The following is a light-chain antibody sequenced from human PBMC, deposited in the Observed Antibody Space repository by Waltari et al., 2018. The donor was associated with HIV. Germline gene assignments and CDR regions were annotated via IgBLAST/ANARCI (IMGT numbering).Light chain of an antibody. CDR1: SSNIENHA. J-gene: IGLJ1*01. V-gene: IGLV1-36*01. CDR3: ASWDDSLHGYV. CDR2: YDD. Sequence: QSVLTQPPSVSGAPGQRVIISCSGGSSNIENHALNWYKHPPERTPPLLIYYDDLLPSGVSERFSASKSGTSASLAISGLQSEDEGDYYCASWDDSLHGYVFGSGTKISV.